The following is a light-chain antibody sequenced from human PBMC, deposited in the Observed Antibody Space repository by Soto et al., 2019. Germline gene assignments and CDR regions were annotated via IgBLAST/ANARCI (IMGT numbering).Light chain of an antibody. J-gene: IGKJ5*01. CDR1: QSLLQSNGYNY. CDR2: LGS. Sequence: DIVMTQCPLSLPVTPGEPAAISCRSRQSLLQSNGYNYLDWYLQKPGQSPQLLIYLGSNRASGVPDRISGSGSGTYFTLKISRVEAEDVGLYYCMQALQTPNTFGQGTRLEIK. V-gene: IGKV2-28*01. CDR3: MQALQTPNT.